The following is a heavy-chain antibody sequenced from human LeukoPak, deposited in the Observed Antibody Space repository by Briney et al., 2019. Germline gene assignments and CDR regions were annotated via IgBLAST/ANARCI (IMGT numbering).Heavy chain of an antibody. V-gene: IGHV3-30*02. Sequence: GGSLRLSCAASGFTFSSYAMHWVRQAPGKGLEWVTFIRYDGSNKYYADSVKGRFTISRDNSKNSLYLQMNSLRAEDTAVYYCARERKYGGYEHYFDYWGQGTLVTVSS. D-gene: IGHD5-12*01. CDR1: GFTFSSYA. J-gene: IGHJ4*02. CDR3: ARERKYGGYEHYFDY. CDR2: IRYDGSNK.